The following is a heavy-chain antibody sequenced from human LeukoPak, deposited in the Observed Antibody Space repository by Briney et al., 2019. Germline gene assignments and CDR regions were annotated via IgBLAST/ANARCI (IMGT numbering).Heavy chain of an antibody. J-gene: IGHJ4*02. CDR2: IYYSGST. Sequence: SETLSLTCTVSGGSISSYYWSWIRQPPGKGLEWIGYIYYSGSTNYNPSLKSRVTISVDTSKNQFSLMLSSVTAADTAVYYCARGYDSSAYYPFNYWGQGTLATVSS. D-gene: IGHD3-22*01. V-gene: IGHV4-59*01. CDR3: ARGYDSSAYYPFNY. CDR1: GGSISSYY.